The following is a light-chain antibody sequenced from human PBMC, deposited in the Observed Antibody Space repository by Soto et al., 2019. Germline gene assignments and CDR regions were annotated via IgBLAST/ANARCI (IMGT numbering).Light chain of an antibody. V-gene: IGLV2-8*01. Sequence: QSVLTQPRSASGSTVQSVTISCTGTSSDIGAYNFVSWYQQHPGKVPKLIIHEVTRRHSGVPDRFSASKSGNTASLTVSGLQAEDEADYYCSSHGGANNFNVFGTGTKVTVL. CDR2: EVT. CDR3: SSHGGANNFNV. J-gene: IGLJ1*01. CDR1: SSDIGAYNF.